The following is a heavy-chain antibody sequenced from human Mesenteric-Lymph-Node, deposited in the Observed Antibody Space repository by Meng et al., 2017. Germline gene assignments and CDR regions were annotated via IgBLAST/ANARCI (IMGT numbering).Heavy chain of an antibody. CDR1: GFTVSSNY. J-gene: IGHJ4*02. CDR3: ARDDSEVTAPYFDY. D-gene: IGHD2-21*02. CDR2: IYSCGST. Sequence: GESLKISCAASGFTVSSNYMSWVRQAPGKGLEWVSVIYSCGSTYYADSVKGRFTISRDNSKNTLYLQMNSLRAEDTAVYYCARDDSEVTAPYFDYWGQGTLVTVSS. V-gene: IGHV3-66*03.